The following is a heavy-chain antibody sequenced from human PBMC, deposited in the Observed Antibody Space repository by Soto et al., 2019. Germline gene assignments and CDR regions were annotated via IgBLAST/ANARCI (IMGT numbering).Heavy chain of an antibody. V-gene: IGHV1-2*02. CDR3: AREDYDFWSGYKAWFDP. CDR2: INPNSGGT. CDR1: GYTFTGYY. D-gene: IGHD3-3*01. Sequence: GASVKVSCKASGYTFTGYYMHWVRQAPGQGLEWMGWINPNSGGTNYAQKFRGRVTMTRDTSISTAYMELSRLRSDDTAVYYCAREDYDFWSGYKAWFDPWGQGTLVTVSS. J-gene: IGHJ5*02.